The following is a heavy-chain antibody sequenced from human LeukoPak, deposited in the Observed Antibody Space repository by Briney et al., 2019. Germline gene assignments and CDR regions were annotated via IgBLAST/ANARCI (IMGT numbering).Heavy chain of an antibody. CDR3: AKETTVTTSFDY. CDR1: GFTFSSFA. Sequence: GGSLRLSCAASGFTFSSFAMSWVRQAPGKGLECVSAISGSGGSTYYADSVKGRFTISRDNSKNTLYLQMNSLRAEDTAVYYCAKETTVTTSFDYWGQGTLVTVSS. CDR2: ISGSGGST. J-gene: IGHJ4*02. V-gene: IGHV3-23*01. D-gene: IGHD4-17*01.